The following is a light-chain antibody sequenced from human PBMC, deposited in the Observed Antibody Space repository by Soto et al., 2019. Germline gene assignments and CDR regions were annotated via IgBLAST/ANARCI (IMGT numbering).Light chain of an antibody. CDR2: GAS. V-gene: IGKV3-20*01. Sequence: EIVMTQSPATLSVSQRERSTLXXRASQSVSNNYLAWYQQKPGQAPXLLIYGASSRATGIPDRFSGSGSGTDFTLTISRLEPEDFAVYYCQQYGSSRTFGQGTKVDIK. CDR3: QQYGSSRT. CDR1: QSVSNNY. J-gene: IGKJ1*01.